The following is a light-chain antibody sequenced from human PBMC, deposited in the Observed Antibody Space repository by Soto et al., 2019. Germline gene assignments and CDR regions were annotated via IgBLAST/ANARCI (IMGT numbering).Light chain of an antibody. J-gene: IGLJ2*01. CDR1: SDDIGANNY. CDR2: EAA. CDR3: TSYTSASTLV. Sequence: QSALTRPASVSGSPGQSITISCTGTSDDIGANNYVSWYQHHPGKAPKILIYEAANRPSGISHRFSGSKSGNTASLTISGLQAEDEADYFCTSYTSASTLVFGGGTKLTVL. V-gene: IGLV2-14*01.